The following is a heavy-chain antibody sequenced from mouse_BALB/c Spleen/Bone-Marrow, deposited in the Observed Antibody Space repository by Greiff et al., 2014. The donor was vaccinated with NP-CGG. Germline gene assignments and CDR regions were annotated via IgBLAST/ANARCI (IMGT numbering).Heavy chain of an antibody. J-gene: IGHJ4*01. V-gene: IGHV1-31*01. Sequence: VQLQESGPELVTPGASMPISCPASGSSFTGYTMHWVKQSHGKNLEWIGLIYPYNGGTSYNQKFKGKATLTVDKSSSTAYMDFLSLTTEDSAVYYCEKGYWEHITTLDYAMDYWGQGTSVTVSS. CDR3: EKGYWEHITTLDYAMDY. D-gene: IGHD2-4*01. CDR2: IYPYNGGT. CDR1: GSSFTGYT.